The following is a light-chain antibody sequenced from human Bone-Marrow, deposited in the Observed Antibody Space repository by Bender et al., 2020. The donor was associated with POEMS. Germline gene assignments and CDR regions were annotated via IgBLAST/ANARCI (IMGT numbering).Light chain of an antibody. CDR2: DVS. CDR3: CSYAGNSIVV. CDR1: SSDVGTYNY. J-gene: IGLJ2*01. V-gene: IGLV2-23*02. Sequence: QSALTQPASVSGSPGQSITISCTGTSSDVGTYNYVSWYQQHPVKAPKLIIYDVSNRPSGVSYRFSGSKSGNTASLTISGLQAEDEVDYYCCSYAGNSIVVFGGGTKVTVL.